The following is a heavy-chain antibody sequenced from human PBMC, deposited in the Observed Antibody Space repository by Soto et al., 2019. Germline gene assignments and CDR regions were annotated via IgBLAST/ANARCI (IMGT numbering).Heavy chain of an antibody. Sequence: QVQLVESGGGVVQPGRSLRLSCAASGFTFSSHDMHWVRQAPGKGLEWLAIIWSDGDTKFYADSVKGRLTISRDNSENMLYLQMNSLRAEDTAVYYYARDIRNQPDYCGQGTLVTVSS. J-gene: IGHJ4*02. CDR2: IWSDGDTK. CDR1: GFTFSSHD. CDR3: ARDIRNQPDY. V-gene: IGHV3-33*01.